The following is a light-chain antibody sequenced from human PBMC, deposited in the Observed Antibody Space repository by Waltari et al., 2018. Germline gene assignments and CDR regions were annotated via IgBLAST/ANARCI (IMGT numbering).Light chain of an antibody. J-gene: IGLJ3*02. CDR2: DFN. CDR3: SSYSRITTSVV. CDR1: SSYIGTYAY. Sequence: SALTQPASVSGSPGQSITISCTRTSSYIGTYAYASWYQQHPGKAPKLMLYDFNKRPSGVSYRFSGSKSGNTASLTISGLQAEDEADYYCSSYSRITTSVVFGGGTKLTVL. V-gene: IGLV2-14*01.